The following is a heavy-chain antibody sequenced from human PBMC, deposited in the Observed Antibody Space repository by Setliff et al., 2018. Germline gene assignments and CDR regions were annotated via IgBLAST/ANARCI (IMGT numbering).Heavy chain of an antibody. V-gene: IGHV1-18*04. CDR1: AYTFSGYY. CDR2: INPNIGDT. D-gene: IGHD4-4*01. Sequence: ASVKVSCKTSAYTFSGYYIHWVRQAPGQGLQWMGWINPNIGDTNYAQKLQGRVTMTTDTSTSTAYMELRSLRSDDTAVYYCARTTVTTISYYYYGMDVWGQGTTVTVSS. J-gene: IGHJ6*02. CDR3: ARTTVTTISYYYYGMDV.